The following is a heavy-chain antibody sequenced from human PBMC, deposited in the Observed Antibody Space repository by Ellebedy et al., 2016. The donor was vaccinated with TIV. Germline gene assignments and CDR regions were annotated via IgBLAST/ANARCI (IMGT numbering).Heavy chain of an antibody. Sequence: AASVTVSCKASGYSFTGDYMHWVRQAPGQGLEWLGWINPDSGGTSYAQKFQGRVTMTRDTSINTAYMEVSSLRSDDTAVYYCARIGSGSDADCWGQGTLVTVSS. V-gene: IGHV1-2*02. CDR3: ARIGSGSDADC. CDR2: INPDSGGT. CDR1: GYSFTGDY. J-gene: IGHJ4*02. D-gene: IGHD3-10*01.